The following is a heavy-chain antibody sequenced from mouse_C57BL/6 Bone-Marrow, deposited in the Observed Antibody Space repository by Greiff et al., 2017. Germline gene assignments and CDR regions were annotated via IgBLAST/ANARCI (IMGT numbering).Heavy chain of an antibody. V-gene: IGHV1-55*01. CDR3: ARPFYYGSSPYAMDY. J-gene: IGHJ4*01. D-gene: IGHD1-1*01. Sequence: QVQLQQPGAELVKPGASVKMSCKASGYTFTSYWITWVKQRPGQGLEWIGDIYPGSGSTNYNEKFKSKATLTVDTSSSTAYMQLSILTSEDSAVYYCARPFYYGSSPYAMDYWGQGTSVTVSS. CDR2: IYPGSGST. CDR1: GYTFTSYW.